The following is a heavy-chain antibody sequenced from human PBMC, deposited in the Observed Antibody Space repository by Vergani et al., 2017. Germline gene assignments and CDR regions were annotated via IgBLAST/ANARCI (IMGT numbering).Heavy chain of an antibody. D-gene: IGHD3-10*01. J-gene: IGHJ5*02. Sequence: QVQLQESGPGLVKPSQTLSLTCTVSGGSISSGGYYWSWIRQHPGKGLEWIGYIYYRGSTYYNPSLKSLVTISVDTSKNQFSLKLSSVTAADTAVYYCARALLNSPRWFDPWGQGTLVTVSS. CDR2: IYYRGST. CDR1: GGSISSGGYY. V-gene: IGHV4-31*01. CDR3: ARALLNSPRWFDP.